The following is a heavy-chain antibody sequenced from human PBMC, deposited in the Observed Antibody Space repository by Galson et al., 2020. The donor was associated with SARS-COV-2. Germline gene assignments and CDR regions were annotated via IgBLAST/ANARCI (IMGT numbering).Heavy chain of an antibody. CDR3: ARGVALVAGTPIYYYYYGMDV. Sequence: ASVKVSCKASGYTFTGYYMHSVRQAPGQGLEWMGWINPNSGGTNYAQKLQGRVTMTRDTSISTAYMELSRLRSVDTAVYYCARGVALVAGTPIYYYYYGMDVWGQGTTVTVSS. D-gene: IGHD6-19*01. J-gene: IGHJ6*02. CDR1: GYTFTGYY. CDR2: INPNSGGT. V-gene: IGHV1-2*02.